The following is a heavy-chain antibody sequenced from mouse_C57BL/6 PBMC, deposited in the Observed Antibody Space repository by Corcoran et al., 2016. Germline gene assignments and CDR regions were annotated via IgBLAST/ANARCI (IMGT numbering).Heavy chain of an antibody. CDR2: INTYSGVP. Sequence: QNQLVQYGPELKKPGETVKISCKDSGYTFTTYGMSWVKQAPGKGLKWMGWINTYSGVPTYADDFKGRFAFSLETSASTAYLQINNLKNEDTATYFCARSEYYGSSSFWYFDVWGTGTTVTVSS. J-gene: IGHJ1*03. CDR3: ARSEYYGSSSFWYFDV. V-gene: IGHV9-3*01. D-gene: IGHD1-1*01. CDR1: GYTFTTYG.